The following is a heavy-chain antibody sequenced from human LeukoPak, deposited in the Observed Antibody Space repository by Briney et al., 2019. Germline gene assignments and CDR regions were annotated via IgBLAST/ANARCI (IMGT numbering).Heavy chain of an antibody. CDR3: ARGRVPLYSSSWCSKGYYFDY. CDR2: INHSGST. CDR1: GGSFSGYY. Sequence: SETLSLTCAVYGGSFSGYYWSWIRQPPGKGLEWIGEINHSGSTNYNPSLKSRVTISVDTSKNQFSLKLSSVTAAGTAVYYCARGRVPLYSSSWCSKGYYFDYWGQGTLVTVSS. D-gene: IGHD6-13*01. J-gene: IGHJ4*02. V-gene: IGHV4-34*01.